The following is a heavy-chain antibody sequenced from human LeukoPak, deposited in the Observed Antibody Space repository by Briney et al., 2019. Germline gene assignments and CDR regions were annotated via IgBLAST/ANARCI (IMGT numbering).Heavy chain of an antibody. CDR3: ARDRSYGAFAS. D-gene: IGHD1-26*01. CDR1: GFTFDDHG. Sequence: PGGSLRLSCAASGFTFDDHGMNWVRHAPGKGLEWVSGITWNGGSTVYADSVKGRFTISRDNAKNSLYLQMSSLRAEDTALYYCARDRSYGAFASWGQGTLVTVSS. CDR2: ITWNGGST. V-gene: IGHV3-20*04. J-gene: IGHJ4*02.